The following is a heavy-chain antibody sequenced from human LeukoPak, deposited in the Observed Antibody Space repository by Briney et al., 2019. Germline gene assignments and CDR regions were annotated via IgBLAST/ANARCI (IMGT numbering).Heavy chain of an antibody. CDR1: GASISINYW. V-gene: IGHV4-4*02. CDR2: VLHTGST. CDR3: ARNGAFSMDY. Sequence: SGTLSLTCAVSGASISINYWWSWVRQAPGEGLEWIGEVLHTGSTTYNPSLKSRVTISVGTSKNQLSLEVTSATAADTAMYYCARNGAFSMDYWGQGILVTVSS. J-gene: IGHJ4*02. D-gene: IGHD2-8*01.